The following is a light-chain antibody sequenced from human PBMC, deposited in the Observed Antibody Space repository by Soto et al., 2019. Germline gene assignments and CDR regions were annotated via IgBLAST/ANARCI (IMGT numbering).Light chain of an antibody. CDR2: SNN. CDR3: SAWDDSLNGVV. CDR1: SSNIGSNA. J-gene: IGLJ2*01. V-gene: IGLV1-44*01. Sequence: QSVVTQPPSASGTPGQRVTISCSGNSSNIGSNAVNWYQRLPGAAPKLLVYSNNQRPSGVPDRFSGSESGTSASLAISGLQSEDEAEYYCSAWDDSLNGVVFGGGTKLTVL.